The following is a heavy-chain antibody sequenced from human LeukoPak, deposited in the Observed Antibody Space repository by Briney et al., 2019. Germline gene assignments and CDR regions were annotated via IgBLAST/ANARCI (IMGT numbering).Heavy chain of an antibody. CDR3: AKDLRHSNPLYYFDY. CDR2: ISNSDGTT. D-gene: IGHD1-14*01. V-gene: IGHV3-23*01. J-gene: IGHJ4*02. CDR1: GFTFSTYA. Sequence: GGSLRLSCAASGFTFSTYAMTWVRQAPGKGLEGVSAISNSDGTTYYADSVKGRFTISRDNSKNTLYLQMNGLRAEDTAVYYCAKDLRHSNPLYYFDYWGQGILVTVSS.